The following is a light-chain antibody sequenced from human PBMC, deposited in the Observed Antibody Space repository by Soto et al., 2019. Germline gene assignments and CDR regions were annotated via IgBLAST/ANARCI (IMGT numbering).Light chain of an antibody. CDR2: GAS. J-gene: IGKJ2*01. CDR3: QQYNDWPPMYT. Sequence: EIVMTQSPATLSVSPGERVTLSCRASQSISRNLAWYHQKPGRAPRLLIFGASTTASGVPGRFSGSGSGTEFTLTISSLQSEDLAVYYCQQYNDWPPMYTFGQGTKLEIK. CDR1: QSISRN. V-gene: IGKV3-15*01.